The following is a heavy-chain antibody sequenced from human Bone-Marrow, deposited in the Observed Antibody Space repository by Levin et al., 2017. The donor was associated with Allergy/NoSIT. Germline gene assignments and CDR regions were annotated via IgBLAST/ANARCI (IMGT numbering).Heavy chain of an antibody. V-gene: IGHV3-30*18. CDR3: AKDHYDSGSRSFDY. D-gene: IGHD3-10*01. CDR1: GFAFSGSG. Sequence: LSLTCAVSGFAFSGSGMHWVRQTPGLSLEWLAVISGDGIHTYYSNSVKGRFTISRDNSKNTVFLQMNSLRAEDTAVYYCAKDHYDSGSRSFDYWGQGSLVTVSS. CDR2: ISGDGIHT. J-gene: IGHJ4*02.